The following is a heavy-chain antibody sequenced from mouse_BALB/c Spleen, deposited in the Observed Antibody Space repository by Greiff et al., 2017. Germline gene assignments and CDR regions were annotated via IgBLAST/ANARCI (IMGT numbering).Heavy chain of an antibody. CDR1: GFTFSSYY. J-gene: IGHJ1*01. Sequence: EVKLVESGGGLVKLGGSLKLSCAASGFTFSSYYMSWVRQTPEKRLELVAAINSNGGSTYYPDTVKGRFTISRDNAKNTLYLQMSSLKSEDTALYYCARRGYDYWYFDVWGAGTTVTVSS. D-gene: IGHD2-3*01. V-gene: IGHV5-6-2*01. CDR2: INSNGGST. CDR3: ARRGYDYWYFDV.